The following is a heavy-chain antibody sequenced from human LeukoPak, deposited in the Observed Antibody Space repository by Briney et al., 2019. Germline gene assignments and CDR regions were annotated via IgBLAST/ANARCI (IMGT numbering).Heavy chain of an antibody. J-gene: IGHJ4*02. Sequence: PGGSLRLSCAASGFTFSSYWMHWVRQAPGKGLVWVSRINSDGSSTSYADSVKGRFTISRDNAKNTLYLQMNNLRAEDTAVYYCARDRGTIFGVVDYWGQGTLVTVFS. D-gene: IGHD3-3*01. CDR2: INSDGSST. V-gene: IGHV3-74*01. CDR1: GFTFSSYW. CDR3: ARDRGTIFGVVDY.